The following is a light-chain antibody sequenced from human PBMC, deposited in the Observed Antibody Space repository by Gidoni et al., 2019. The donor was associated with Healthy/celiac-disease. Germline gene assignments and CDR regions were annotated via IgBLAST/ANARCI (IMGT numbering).Light chain of an antibody. CDR1: QSISSW. CDR2: KAS. J-gene: IGKJ1*01. V-gene: IGKV1-5*03. Sequence: DIQMTQSPSTLSASVGDRVTITCRASQSISSWLAWYQQKPGKAPKLLIYKASSLESGVPSRFSGSGSWTEFTLTISSLQPEDFATYYCQQYKSWTFGQGTKVEIK. CDR3: QQYKSWT.